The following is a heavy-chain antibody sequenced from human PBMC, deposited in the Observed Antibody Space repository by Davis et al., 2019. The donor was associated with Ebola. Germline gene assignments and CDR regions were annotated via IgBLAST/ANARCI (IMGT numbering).Heavy chain of an antibody. J-gene: IGHJ6*02. CDR1: GFTFSSYA. CDR3: AKGGDIVVVPAAIGPYYYYGMDV. Sequence: GGSLRLSCAASGFTFSSYAMSWVRQAPGKGLEWVSAISGSGGSTYYADSVKGRFTISRDNSKNTLYLQMNSLRAEDTAVYYCAKGGDIVVVPAAIGPYYYYGMDVWGQGTTVTVSS. V-gene: IGHV3-23*01. CDR2: ISGSGGST. D-gene: IGHD2-2*01.